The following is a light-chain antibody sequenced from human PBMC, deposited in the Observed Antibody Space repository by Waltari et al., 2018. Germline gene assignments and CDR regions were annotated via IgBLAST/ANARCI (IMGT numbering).Light chain of an antibody. CDR1: QSVNHY. Sequence: EIVLTQSPATLSLSPGERATLSCRASQSVNHYLASYQQKPGQAPRLLIYDASNRATATPARFSGSGSGTDFTLTISSLEPEDFAVYYCHHRSSWPYTFGQGTKLEIK. V-gene: IGKV3-11*01. J-gene: IGKJ2*01. CDR2: DAS. CDR3: HHRSSWPYT.